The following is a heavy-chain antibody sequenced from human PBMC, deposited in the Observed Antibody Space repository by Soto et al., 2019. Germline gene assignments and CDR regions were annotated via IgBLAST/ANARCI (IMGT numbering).Heavy chain of an antibody. CDR2: MNPDSGNT. D-gene: IGHD4-17*01. CDR3: ARWDYGYYARFDY. Sequence: QVQLVQSGAEVKKSGASVKVSCKASGYTFTSHDINWVRQATGQGLEWMGWMNPDSGNTGYAQKFQGRVTMTRNTSISTAYMELSSLRSEDTAVYYCARWDYGYYARFDYWGQGTLVTVSS. V-gene: IGHV1-8*01. J-gene: IGHJ4*02. CDR1: GYTFTSHD.